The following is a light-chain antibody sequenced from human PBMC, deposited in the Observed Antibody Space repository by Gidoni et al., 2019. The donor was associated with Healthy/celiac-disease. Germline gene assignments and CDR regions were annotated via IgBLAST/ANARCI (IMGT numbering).Light chain of an antibody. CDR3: QQYGSSPRT. CDR1: QSVSSSY. Sequence: ILLTQSPGTLSLSPGESATLSCRASQSVSSSYLAWYQQKPGQAPRLLIYGASSRAAGIPDRFSGSGSGTDFTLTISRLEPEDFAVYYCQQYGSSPRTFGQGTKVEIK. V-gene: IGKV3-20*01. CDR2: GAS. J-gene: IGKJ1*01.